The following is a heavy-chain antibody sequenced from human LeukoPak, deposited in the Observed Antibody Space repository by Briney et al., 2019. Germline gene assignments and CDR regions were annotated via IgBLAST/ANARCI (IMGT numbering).Heavy chain of an antibody. V-gene: IGHV4-39*01. CDR1: GASISSSTYY. Sequence: PSETLSLTCTISGASISSSTYYWAWIRQPRGMGLEWIGSINYSGNTYYNPSLKSRVTISVDTSNHQFYLKLTSLTAADTAVYYCARHSTGYRIIDSWGQGNLVTVSS. CDR3: ARHSTGYRIIDS. CDR2: INYSGNT. J-gene: IGHJ4*02. D-gene: IGHD3-22*01.